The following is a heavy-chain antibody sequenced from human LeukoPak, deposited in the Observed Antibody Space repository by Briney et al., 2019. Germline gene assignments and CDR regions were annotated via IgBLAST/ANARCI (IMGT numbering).Heavy chain of an antibody. CDR2: ITSSSSYI. Sequence: KPGGSLRLSCAASRFTFSSHSMNWVRQAPGKGLEWVSSITSSSSYIFYADSVEGRFTISRDNAKNSLYLQMNSLRAEDTAVYYCARDLVVVTGIPGYYYGMDVWGQGTTVTVSS. V-gene: IGHV3-21*01. CDR3: ARDLVVVTGIPGYYYGMDV. CDR1: RFTFSSHS. D-gene: IGHD2-21*02. J-gene: IGHJ6*02.